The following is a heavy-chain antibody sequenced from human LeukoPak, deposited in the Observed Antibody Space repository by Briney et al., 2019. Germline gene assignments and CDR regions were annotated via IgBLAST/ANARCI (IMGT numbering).Heavy chain of an antibody. CDR2: IYRGDSDT. Sequence: GESLKISCKGSGYSFTSYWIGWVRQMPGKGLEWMGIIYRGDSDTRYSPSFQGQVTISVDKSISTAYLQWGSLKASDTAIYYCAKIDRQYCSRSSCYALDYWGQGTQVTVSS. D-gene: IGHD2-2*01. CDR1: GYSFTSYW. V-gene: IGHV5-51*01. J-gene: IGHJ4*02. CDR3: AKIDRQYCSRSSCYALDY.